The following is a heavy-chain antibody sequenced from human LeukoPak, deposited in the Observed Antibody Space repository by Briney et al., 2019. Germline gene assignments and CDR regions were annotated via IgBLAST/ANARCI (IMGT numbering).Heavy chain of an antibody. CDR2: ISGSGGST. CDR3: AKDMSGYSGYDDY. D-gene: IGHD5-12*01. V-gene: IGHV3-23*01. CDR1: GFTVSSYA. J-gene: IGHJ4*02. Sequence: GGSLRLSCAASGFTVSSYAMSWVRQAPGKGLGWVSAISGSGGSTYYADSVKGRFTISRDNSKNTLYLQMNSLRAEDTAVYYCAKDMSGYSGYDDYWGQGTLVTVSS.